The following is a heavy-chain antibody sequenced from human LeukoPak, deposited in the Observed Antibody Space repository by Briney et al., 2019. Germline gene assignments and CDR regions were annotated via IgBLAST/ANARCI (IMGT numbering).Heavy chain of an antibody. Sequence: GGSLRLSCAASGFTFSSYGMHWVRQAPGKGLEWVAFIRYDGSNKYYADSVKGRFTISRDNSKNTLYLQMNSLRAEDTAVYYCAKDGRVADSLDYWGQGTLVTVSS. CDR1: GFTFSSYG. V-gene: IGHV3-30*02. J-gene: IGHJ4*02. D-gene: IGHD5-12*01. CDR3: AKDGRVADSLDY. CDR2: IRYDGSNK.